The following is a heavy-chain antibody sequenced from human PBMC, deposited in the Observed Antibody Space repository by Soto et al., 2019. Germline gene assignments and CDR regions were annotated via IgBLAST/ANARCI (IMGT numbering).Heavy chain of an antibody. CDR2: IGTAGDT. J-gene: IGHJ4*02. Sequence: EVQLVESGGGLVQPGGSLRLSCAASGFTFSSYDMHWVRQATGKGLEWVSAIGTAGDTYYPGSVKGRFTISRENAKNSLYLQMNSLRAEDTAVYYCARALDYYDSSGYYYGASFDYWGQGTLVTVSS. D-gene: IGHD3-22*01. V-gene: IGHV3-13*01. CDR3: ARALDYYDSSGYYYGASFDY. CDR1: GFTFSSYD.